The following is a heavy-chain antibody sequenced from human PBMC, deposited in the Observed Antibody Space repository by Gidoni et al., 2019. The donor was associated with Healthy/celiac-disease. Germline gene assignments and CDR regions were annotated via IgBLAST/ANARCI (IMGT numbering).Heavy chain of an antibody. J-gene: IGHJ4*02. D-gene: IGHD6-19*01. CDR3: ARGNSGWKVLFDY. V-gene: IGHV4-59*08. CDR1: GGSISSYY. CDR2: IYYSGST. Sequence: QVQRQESGPGLVKPSETLALTCTVSGGSISSYYWSWIRQPPGKGLEWIGYIYYSGSTNYNLSLKRRVTMSVDTSKNQFVQKLSSVTAADTTVYYCARGNSGWKVLFDYWGQGTLVTVSS.